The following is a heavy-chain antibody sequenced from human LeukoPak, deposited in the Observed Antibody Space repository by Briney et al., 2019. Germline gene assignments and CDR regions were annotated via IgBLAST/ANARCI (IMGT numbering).Heavy chain of an antibody. J-gene: IGHJ4*02. CDR1: GYTFSRYG. D-gene: IGHD2-2*01. Sequence: ASVKVSCKASGYTFSRYGINWVRQAPGQGLEWMGWISAYNGNTNYAQKLQGRVTMTTDTSTSTAYMELRSLRSDDTAVYYCARGPRYCSSTSCYGTGVDYWGQGTLVTVSS. CDR3: ARGPRYCSSTSCYGTGVDY. V-gene: IGHV1-18*01. CDR2: ISAYNGNT.